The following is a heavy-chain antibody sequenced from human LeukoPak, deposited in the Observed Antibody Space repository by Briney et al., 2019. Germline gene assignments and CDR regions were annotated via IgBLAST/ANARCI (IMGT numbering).Heavy chain of an antibody. CDR1: GGSFSGYH. V-gene: IGHV4-34*01. CDR2: INHSGST. CDR3: ARVRWLQLGHFDY. J-gene: IGHJ4*02. D-gene: IGHD5-24*01. Sequence: RPSETLSLTCAVYGGSFSGYHWSWIRQPPGKGLEWIGEINHSGSTNYNPSLKSRVTISVDTSRNQFSLKLSSVTAADTAVYYCARVRWLQLGHFDYWGQGSLVTVSS.